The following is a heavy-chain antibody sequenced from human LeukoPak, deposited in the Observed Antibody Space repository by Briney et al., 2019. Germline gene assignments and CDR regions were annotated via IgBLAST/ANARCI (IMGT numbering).Heavy chain of an antibody. CDR2: IYYSGST. CDR3: ARAYPYYYDSSGYYY. Sequence: SETLSLTCTVSGGSVSSGSYYWSWIRQPPGKGLEWIGYIYYSGSTNYSPSLKSRVTISVDTSKNQFSLKLSSVTAADTAVYYCARAYPYYYDSSGYYYWGQGTLVTVSS. D-gene: IGHD3-22*01. J-gene: IGHJ4*02. CDR1: GGSVSSGSYY. V-gene: IGHV4-61*01.